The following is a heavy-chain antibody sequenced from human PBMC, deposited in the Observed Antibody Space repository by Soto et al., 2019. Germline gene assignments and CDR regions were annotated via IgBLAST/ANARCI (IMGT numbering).Heavy chain of an antibody. J-gene: IGHJ6*02. CDR2: ISYGGSNK. CDR1: GFTFSSYG. D-gene: IGHD3-3*01. CDR3: AKDFLAGVRFLEWLAYYYYGMDV. Sequence: PGGSLRLSCAASGFTFSSYGMHWVRQAPGKGLEWVAVISYGGSNKYYADSVKGRFTISRDNSKNTLYLQMNSLRAEDTAVYYCAKDFLAGVRFLEWLAYYYYGMDVWGQGTTVTVSS. V-gene: IGHV3-30*18.